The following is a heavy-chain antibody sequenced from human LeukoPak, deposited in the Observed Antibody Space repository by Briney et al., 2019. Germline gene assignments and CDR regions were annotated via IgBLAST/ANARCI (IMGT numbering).Heavy chain of an antibody. J-gene: IGHJ6*03. CDR2: ISSSGSTI. CDR3: AKDGTHYYDSSHMDV. V-gene: IGHV3-23*01. Sequence: GGSLRLSCAASGFTFSSYWMSWVRQAPGKGLEWVSYISSSGSTIYYADSVKGRFTISRDNSKNTLYLQMNSLRAEDTAVYYCAKDGTHYYDSSHMDVWGKGTTVTISS. D-gene: IGHD3-22*01. CDR1: GFTFSSYW.